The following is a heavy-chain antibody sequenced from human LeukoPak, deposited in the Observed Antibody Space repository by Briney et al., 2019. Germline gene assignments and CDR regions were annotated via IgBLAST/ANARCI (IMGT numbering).Heavy chain of an antibody. CDR2: IYYSGST. V-gene: IGHV4-31*03. CDR3: AKYQAPGTYYVAFDI. J-gene: IGHJ3*02. Sequence: SQTLSLTCTVSGDSISSGGNYWSWIRQHPGKGLEWIGYIYYSGSTYYNPSLKSRVTISVDTSKKQFSLKLSSVTAADTAVYYCAKYQAPGTYYVAFDIWGQGTMVTVSS. D-gene: IGHD3-10*01. CDR1: GDSISSGGNY.